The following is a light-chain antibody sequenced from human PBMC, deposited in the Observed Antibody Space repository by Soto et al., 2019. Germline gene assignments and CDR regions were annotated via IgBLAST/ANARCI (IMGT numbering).Light chain of an antibody. V-gene: IGLV2-14*01. CDR2: EVS. CDR3: SSYTSSSTRVV. Sequence: QSALTQPASVSGSPGQSITISCTGTSSDVGGYNYVSWYQQHPGKAPKLMIYEVSNRPSGVSNRFSGSKSGNTASLTISGLQAEDEADYYCSSYTSSSTRVVFGGGTKLT. J-gene: IGLJ2*01. CDR1: SSDVGGYNY.